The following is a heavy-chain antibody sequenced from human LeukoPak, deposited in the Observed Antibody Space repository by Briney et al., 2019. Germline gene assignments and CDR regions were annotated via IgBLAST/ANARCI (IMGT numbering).Heavy chain of an antibody. J-gene: IGHJ4*02. CDR3: AKDVGFLEWLVCFDY. Sequence: GGSLRLSCAANGFTFRSYAMSGVREAPGKGLEWDSGISGSGGSTYYAVSVKGRFTISRDNSKNTLYLQMNGLRAEDTALYYCAKDVGFLEWLVCFDYWGQGTLVTVSS. V-gene: IGHV3-23*01. D-gene: IGHD3-3*01. CDR1: GFTFRSYA. CDR2: ISGSGGST.